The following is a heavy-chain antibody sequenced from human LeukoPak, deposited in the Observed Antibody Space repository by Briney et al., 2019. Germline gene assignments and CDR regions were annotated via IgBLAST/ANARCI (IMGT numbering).Heavy chain of an antibody. Sequence: GGSLRLSCAASGFTVSSNYMSWVRQAPGKGLECVSVIYSGGNTYYADSVKGRFTISRDNSKNTLYLQMNSLRAEDTAVYYCARKTDCGGQGDYWGPGTLVTVSS. J-gene: IGHJ4*02. V-gene: IGHV3-66*01. CDR2: IYSGGNT. D-gene: IGHD2-21*01. CDR1: GFTVSSNY. CDR3: ARKTDCGGQGDY.